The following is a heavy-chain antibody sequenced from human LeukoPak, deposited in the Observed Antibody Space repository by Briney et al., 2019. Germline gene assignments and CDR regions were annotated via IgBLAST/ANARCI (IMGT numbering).Heavy chain of an antibody. CDR2: VSNSGNT. CDR3: ARENYVFDI. CDR1: GGFINNFY. V-gene: IGHV4-59*01. Sequence: SEILSLTCIVSGGFINNFYWSWIRQPPGKGLEWIGYVSNSGNTNYNPSFRSRFTISVDTSKNQFSLKLTPVTAADTAVYFCARENYVFDIWGQGTMVTVSS. J-gene: IGHJ3*02.